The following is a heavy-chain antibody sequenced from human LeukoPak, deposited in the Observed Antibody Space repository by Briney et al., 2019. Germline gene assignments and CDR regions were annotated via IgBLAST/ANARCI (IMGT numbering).Heavy chain of an antibody. D-gene: IGHD4-23*01. CDR1: GFTFSSYG. CDR3: AKSETVVTPGPDY. Sequence: PGGSLRLSCAASGFTFSSYGMHWVRQAPGKGLEWVAVISYDGSNKYYADSVKGRFTIPRDNSKSTLYLQMNSLRAEDTAVYYCAKSETVVTPGPDYWGQGTLVTVSS. V-gene: IGHV3-30*18. CDR2: ISYDGSNK. J-gene: IGHJ4*02.